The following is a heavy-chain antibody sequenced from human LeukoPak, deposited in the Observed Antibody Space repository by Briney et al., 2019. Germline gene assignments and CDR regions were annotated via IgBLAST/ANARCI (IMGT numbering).Heavy chain of an antibody. CDR2: FTVNT. J-gene: IGHJ4*02. V-gene: IGHV4-39*01. CDR1: GGSISSSTYH. Sequence: SQTLSLTCTVSGGSISSSTYHWGWIRQPPGKGLEWIGSFTVNTYSNPSLKSRVTISLDTSKNQFSLKLTSVTPADTAMYYCTRLVNGRPLDLSGQGVLVTVSS. CDR3: TRLVNGRPLDL. D-gene: IGHD2-8*01.